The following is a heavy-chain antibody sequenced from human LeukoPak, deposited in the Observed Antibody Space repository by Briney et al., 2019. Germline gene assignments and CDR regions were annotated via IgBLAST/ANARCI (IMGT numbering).Heavy chain of an antibody. CDR2: ISYDGSNK. CDR3: AKAPRRYCSGGSCYSELYFQH. V-gene: IGHV3-30*18. CDR1: GFTFSSYG. Sequence: QPGGSLRLSCAASGFTFSSYGMHWVRQAPGKGLEWVAVISYDGSNKYYADSVKGRFTISRDNSKNTLYLQMNSLRAEDTAVYYCAKAPRRYCSGGSCYSELYFQHWGQGTLVTVSS. J-gene: IGHJ1*01. D-gene: IGHD2-15*01.